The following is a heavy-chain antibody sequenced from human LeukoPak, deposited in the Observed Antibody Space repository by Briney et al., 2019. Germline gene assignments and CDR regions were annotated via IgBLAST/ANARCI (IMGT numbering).Heavy chain of an antibody. V-gene: IGHV3-30-3*01. CDR2: ISYDGSNK. CDR1: GFTFSSYA. CDR3: AKDRDTAIGWGPGHYNGMDV. J-gene: IGHJ6*02. D-gene: IGHD5-18*01. Sequence: GWSLRLSCAASGFTFSSYAMHWVRQAPGKGLEWVAVISYDGSNKYYADSVKGRFTISRDNSKNTLYLQMNSLRAEDTAVYYCAKDRDTAIGWGPGHYNGMDVWGQGTTVTVSS.